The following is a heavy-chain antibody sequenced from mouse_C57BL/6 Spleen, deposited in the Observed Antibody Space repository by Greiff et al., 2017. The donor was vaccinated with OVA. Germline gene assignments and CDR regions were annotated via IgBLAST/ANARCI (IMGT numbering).Heavy chain of an antibody. D-gene: IGHD4-1*01. V-gene: IGHV1-61*01. CDR2: IYPSDSET. CDR1: GYTFTSYW. Sequence: QVQLQQPGAELVRPGSSVKLSCKASGYTFTSYWMDWVKQRPGQGLEWIGNIYPSDSETHYNQKFKDKATLTVDKSSSTAYMQLSSLTSEDSAVYYCARECTGTDYWGQGTTLTVSS. J-gene: IGHJ2*01. CDR3: ARECTGTDY.